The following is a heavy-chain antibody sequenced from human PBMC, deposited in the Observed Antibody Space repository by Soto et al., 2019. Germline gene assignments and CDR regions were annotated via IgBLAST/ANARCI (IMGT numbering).Heavy chain of an antibody. CDR1: GFAFSTFA. Sequence: GGSLRLSCAASGFAFSTFAMTWVRQAPGKGLEWVAAISVSGNNAYYADSVKGRFSISRDNSQNSVFLQMSSLRADDTAVYYCARDQLRPGILYSLGVLLPEYGLWGQGTLVTVSS. V-gene: IGHV3-23*01. CDR2: ISVSGNNA. D-gene: IGHD3-22*01. J-gene: IGHJ4*02. CDR3: ARDQLRPGILYSLGVLLPEYGL.